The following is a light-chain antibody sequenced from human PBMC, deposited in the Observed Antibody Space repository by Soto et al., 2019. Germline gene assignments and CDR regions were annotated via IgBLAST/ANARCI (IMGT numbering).Light chain of an antibody. Sequence: VLTQSPGTLSLSPGERATLFCRAGQSVDSGDLAWYQQKPGQAPRLLIYGASSRATGIPDRFSGGGSGTDFTLTISRLEPEDVAVYYCQHYRSSPLTFGGGTKVDIK. J-gene: IGKJ4*01. CDR2: GAS. CDR3: QHYRSSPLT. CDR1: QSVDSGD. V-gene: IGKV3-20*01.